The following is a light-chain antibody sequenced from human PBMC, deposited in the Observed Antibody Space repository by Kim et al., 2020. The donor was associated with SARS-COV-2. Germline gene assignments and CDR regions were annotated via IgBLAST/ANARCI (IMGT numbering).Light chain of an antibody. CDR1: KLGDKY. CDR2: QDS. J-gene: IGLJ2*01. CDR3: QAWDSRTTV. Sequence: SYELTQTPSVSVSPGQTSSITCSGDKLGDKYACWYQQKQGQSPVLVIYQDSKRPSGIPERFSGSNSGNTATLTISGTQAMDEADYYCQAWDSRTTVFGGG. V-gene: IGLV3-1*01.